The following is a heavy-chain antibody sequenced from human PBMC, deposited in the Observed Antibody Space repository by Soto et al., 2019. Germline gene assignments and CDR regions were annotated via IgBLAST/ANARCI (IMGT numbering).Heavy chain of an antibody. CDR3: ARAVAGKLDY. CDR2: INHSGST. V-gene: IGHV4-34*01. J-gene: IGHJ4*02. Sequence: NPSETLSLTCAVYGGSFSGYYWSWIRQPPGKGLEWIGEINHSGSTNYNPSLKSRVTISVDTSKNQFSLKLSSVTAADTAVYYCARAVAGKLDYWGQGTLVTVSS. CDR1: GGSFSGYY. D-gene: IGHD6-19*01.